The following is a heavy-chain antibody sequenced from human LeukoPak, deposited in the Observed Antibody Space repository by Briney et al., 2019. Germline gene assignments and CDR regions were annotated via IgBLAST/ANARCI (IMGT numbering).Heavy chain of an antibody. D-gene: IGHD2-15*01. CDR1: GLTFSDYA. J-gene: IGHJ4*02. CDR3: AKDYSDSRVADVFFEY. V-gene: IGHV3-23*01. Sequence: QPGGSLRLSCAASGLTFSDYAMSWFRQAPGKGLEWVSGITSGFTPHYADSVKGRFTISRDNSKNTFHLQLNSPRAEDTAVYYCAKDYSDSRVADVFFEYWGQGTLVTVSS. CDR2: ITSGFTP.